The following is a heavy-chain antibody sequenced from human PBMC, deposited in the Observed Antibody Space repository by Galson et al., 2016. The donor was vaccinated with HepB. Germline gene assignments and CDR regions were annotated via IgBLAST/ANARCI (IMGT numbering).Heavy chain of an antibody. Sequence: SLRLSCAASGFTFSRYGMHWVRQAPGKGLEWVAVIWSDGSNQYIVDSVKGRFTISRDNSKNTLYLQMDSLRAEDTAVYYCARPSSGIHNYWGQGTLVTVSS. CDR1: GFTFSRYG. J-gene: IGHJ4*02. D-gene: IGHD1-26*01. V-gene: IGHV3-33*01. CDR3: ARPSSGIHNY. CDR2: IWSDGSNQ.